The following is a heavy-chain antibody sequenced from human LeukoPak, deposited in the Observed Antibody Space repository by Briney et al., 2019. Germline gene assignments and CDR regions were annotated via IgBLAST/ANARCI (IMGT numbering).Heavy chain of an antibody. CDR2: ISYDGSNK. V-gene: IGHV3-30-3*01. D-gene: IGHD3-3*01. Sequence: GGSLRLSCAASGFTFSSYAMHWVRQAPGKGLEWVAVISYDGSNKYYADSVKGRFTISRDNSKNTLYLQMNSLRAEDTAVYYCAREGLREDYDFWSGPPDYWGQGTLVTVSS. J-gene: IGHJ4*02. CDR1: GFTFSSYA. CDR3: AREGLREDYDFWSGPPDY.